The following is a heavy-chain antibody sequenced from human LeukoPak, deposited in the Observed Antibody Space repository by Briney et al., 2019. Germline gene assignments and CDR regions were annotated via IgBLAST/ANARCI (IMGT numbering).Heavy chain of an antibody. Sequence: GGSLRLSCVVPGFPVRSNDMSWVRQAPGKGLEWVSAIYSAGTPYYADSVKGRFTISRDTSRNTVYLQMNSLRLEDTAMYYCVRDRFYDVLTGYFYYLDVWGKGTAVTVFS. D-gene: IGHD3-9*01. V-gene: IGHV3-53*01. J-gene: IGHJ6*03. CDR3: VRDRFYDVLTGYFYYLDV. CDR1: GFPVRSND. CDR2: IYSAGTP.